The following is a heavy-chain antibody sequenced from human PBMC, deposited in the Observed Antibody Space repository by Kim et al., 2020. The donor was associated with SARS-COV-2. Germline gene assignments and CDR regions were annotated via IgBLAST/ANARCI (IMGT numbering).Heavy chain of an antibody. CDR1: GGSFSGYY. Sequence: SETLSLTCAVYGGSFSGYYWSWIRQPPGKGLEWIGEINHSGSTNYNPSLKSRVTISVDTSKNQFSLKLSSVTAADTAVYYCARGVEGSWPYYFDYWGQGTLVTVSS. CDR2: INHSGST. V-gene: IGHV4-34*01. CDR3: ARGVEGSWPYYFDY. D-gene: IGHD5-12*01. J-gene: IGHJ4*02.